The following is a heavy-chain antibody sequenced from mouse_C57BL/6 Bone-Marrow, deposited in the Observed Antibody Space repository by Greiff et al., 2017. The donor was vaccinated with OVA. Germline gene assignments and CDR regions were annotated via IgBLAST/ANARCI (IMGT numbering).Heavy chain of an antibody. Sequence: QVQLQQPGAELVRPGSSVKLSCKASGYTFTSYWMHWVKQRPIQGLEWIGNIDPSDSETHYNQKFKDKATLTVDKSSSTAYMQLSSLTSEDSAVYYCARPKVLWLRRDWYFDVWGTGTTVTVSS. CDR1: GYTFTSYW. CDR2: IDPSDSET. CDR3: ARPKVLWLRRDWYFDV. D-gene: IGHD2-2*01. J-gene: IGHJ1*03. V-gene: IGHV1-52*01.